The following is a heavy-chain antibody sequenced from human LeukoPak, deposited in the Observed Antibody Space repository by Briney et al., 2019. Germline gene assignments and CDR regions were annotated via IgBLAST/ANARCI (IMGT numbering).Heavy chain of an antibody. CDR3: AKVPFLTTLWSFDY. V-gene: IGHV3-23*01. CDR1: GFTFSSYA. J-gene: IGHJ4*02. CDR2: LSGSGGST. D-gene: IGHD3-10*02. Sequence: PGGSLRLSCAASGFTFSSYAMSWVPQAPGKGLEPASALSGSGGSTYYADSVKGRFTISRDNSKNTLYLQMNSLRAEDTAVYYCAKVPFLTTLWSFDYWGQGTLVTVSS.